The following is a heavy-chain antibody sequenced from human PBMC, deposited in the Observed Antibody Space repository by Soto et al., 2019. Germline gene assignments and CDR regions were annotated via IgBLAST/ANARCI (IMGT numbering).Heavy chain of an antibody. J-gene: IGHJ4*02. V-gene: IGHV3-33*01. Sequence: GGSLRLSCAASGFTFSSYGMHWVRQAPGKGLEWVAVIWYDGSNKYYADSVKGRFTISRHNSKNTLYLQMNSLRAEDTAVYYCASLRLGELSYFDYWGQGTLVTVSS. CDR2: IWYDGSNK. D-gene: IGHD3-16*02. CDR3: ASLRLGELSYFDY. CDR1: GFTFSSYG.